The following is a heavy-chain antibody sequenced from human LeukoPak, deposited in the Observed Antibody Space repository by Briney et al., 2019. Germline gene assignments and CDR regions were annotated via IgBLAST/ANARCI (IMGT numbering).Heavy chain of an antibody. CDR2: IYVSGST. V-gene: IGHV4-4*07. CDR1: GGSISSYY. CDR3: ARPYYYDSRIDP. Sequence: PSETLSLTCTVSGGSISSYYWSWIRQPAGKGLEWIGRIYVSGSTNYNPSLKRRVTMSVDRSKNQFSLKLTSVTAADTAVYYCARPYYYDSRIDPWGQGILVTVSS. J-gene: IGHJ5*02. D-gene: IGHD3-22*01.